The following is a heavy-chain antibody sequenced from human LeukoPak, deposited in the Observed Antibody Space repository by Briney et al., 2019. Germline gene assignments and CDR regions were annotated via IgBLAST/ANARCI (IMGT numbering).Heavy chain of an antibody. J-gene: IGHJ1*01. V-gene: IGHV1-2*06. CDR1: GYTFTGYY. CDR2: INPNSGGT. CDR3: ARVPYYDSSGYTEYFQH. D-gene: IGHD3-22*01. Sequence: EASVKVSCKASGYTFTGYYMHWVRQAPGQGLEWMGRINPNSGGTNYAQKFQGRVTMTRDTSICTAYMELSRLRSDDTAVYYCARVPYYDSSGYTEYFQHWGQGTLVTVSS.